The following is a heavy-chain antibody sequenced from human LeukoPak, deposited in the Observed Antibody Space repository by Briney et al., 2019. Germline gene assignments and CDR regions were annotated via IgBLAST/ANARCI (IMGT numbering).Heavy chain of an antibody. D-gene: IGHD7-27*01. Sequence: SETLSLTCTVSGGSISTYYWSWIRQPPGKGLEWIGYIYNSGRTNYNPSLKSRVTISVDTSKNQFSLRLRSVTAADTAVYYCARTVGANWDLFDYWGQGTLVTVSS. J-gene: IGHJ4*02. V-gene: IGHV4-59*01. CDR1: GGSISTYY. CDR2: IYNSGRT. CDR3: ARTVGANWDLFDY.